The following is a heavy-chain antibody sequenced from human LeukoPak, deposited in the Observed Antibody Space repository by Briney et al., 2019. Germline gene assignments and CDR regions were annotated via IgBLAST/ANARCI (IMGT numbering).Heavy chain of an antibody. J-gene: IGHJ4*02. CDR1: GFTFSSYG. D-gene: IGHD6-13*01. CDR3: TRERKSGIAAFDY. V-gene: IGHV3-33*01. Sequence: GGSVRLSCAASGFTFSSYGMHWVRQAPGKGLEWVAVIWYDGINKFHADSVRGRFTISRDNSKNTVYLQMNSPRAEDTAVYYCTRERKSGIAAFDYWGQGTLVTVSS. CDR2: IWYDGINK.